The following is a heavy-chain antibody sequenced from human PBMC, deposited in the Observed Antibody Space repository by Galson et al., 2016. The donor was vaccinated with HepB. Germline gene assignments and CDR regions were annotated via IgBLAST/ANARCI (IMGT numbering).Heavy chain of an antibody. Sequence: VQVSCKASGYTFTSYNLNWVRQAPGQGLEWMGWINPNTGKPTYAQGFTGRFVFSLDTSVTTAYLDISSLKAEDTAVYFCARLAVSDAVGDDYFDSWGQGTLVTVSS. V-gene: IGHV7-4-1*02. D-gene: IGHD3-16*01. CDR1: GYTFTSYN. J-gene: IGHJ4*02. CDR2: INPNTGKP. CDR3: ARLAVSDAVGDDYFDS.